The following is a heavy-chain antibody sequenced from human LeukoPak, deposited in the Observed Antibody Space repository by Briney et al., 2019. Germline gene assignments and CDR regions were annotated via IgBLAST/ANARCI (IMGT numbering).Heavy chain of an antibody. J-gene: IGHJ4*02. V-gene: IGHV3-48*03. CDR2: ISSSGSTI. D-gene: IGHD3-16*01. CDR3: ARERGGSREFDY. CDR1: GFTFSSYE. Sequence: GGSLRLSCAASGFTFSSYEMNWVRQAPGKGLEWVSYISSSGSTIYYADSVKGRFTISRDNAKNSLYLEMNSLRAEDTAFYYCARERGGSREFDYWGQGTLVTVSS.